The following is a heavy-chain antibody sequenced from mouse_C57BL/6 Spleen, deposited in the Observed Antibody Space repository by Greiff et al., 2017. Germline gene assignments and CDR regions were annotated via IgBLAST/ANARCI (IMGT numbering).Heavy chain of an antibody. CDR2: IDPNSGGT. CDR1: GYTFTSYW. Sequence: QVQLKQPGAELVKPGASVKLSCKASGYTFTSYWMHWVKQRPGRGLEWIGRIDPNSGGTKYNEKFKSKATLTVDKPSSTAYMQLSSLTSEDSAVYYCARRDDGYYEAMDYWGQGTSVTVSS. D-gene: IGHD2-3*01. CDR3: ARRDDGYYEAMDY. V-gene: IGHV1-72*01. J-gene: IGHJ4*01.